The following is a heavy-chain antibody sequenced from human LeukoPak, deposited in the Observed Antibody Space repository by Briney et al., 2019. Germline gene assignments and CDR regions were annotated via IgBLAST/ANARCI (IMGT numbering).Heavy chain of an antibody. J-gene: IGHJ6*02. CDR3: ARTKVTNYGMDV. V-gene: IGHV4-59*01. CDR1: GGSFSGYY. Sequence: SETLSLTCAVYGGSFSGYYWSWIRQPPGKGLEWIGYIFYSGSTNYNPSLKSRVTISVDTSKNQFSLKLSSVTAADTAVYYCARTKVTNYGMDVWGQGTTVTVSS. CDR2: IFYSGST. D-gene: IGHD4-17*01.